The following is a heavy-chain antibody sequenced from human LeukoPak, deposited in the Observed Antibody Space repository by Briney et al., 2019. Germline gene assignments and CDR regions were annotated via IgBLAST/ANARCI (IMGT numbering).Heavy chain of an antibody. CDR2: INSDGSRT. CDR3: ARDGPGTGFYFDY. J-gene: IGHJ4*02. V-gene: IGHV3-74*01. CDR1: GFTFSSNW. Sequence: PGGSLRLSCAASGFTFSSNWMHWVRQAPGKGLVWVSRINSDGSRTSYADSVKGRFTISRDNAKNTLYLQMNSLRAEDTAVYYCARDGPGTGFYFDYWGQGTLVTVSS. D-gene: IGHD3/OR15-3a*01.